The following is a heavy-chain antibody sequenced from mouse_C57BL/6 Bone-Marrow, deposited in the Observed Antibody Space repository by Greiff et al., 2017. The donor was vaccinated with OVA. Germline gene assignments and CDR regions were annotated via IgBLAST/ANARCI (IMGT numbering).Heavy chain of an antibody. CDR3: ARGWLPVDY. J-gene: IGHJ2*01. CDR1: GYTFTDYY. Sequence: EVKLVESGPVLVKPGASVKMSCKASGYTFTDYYMNWVKQSHGKSLEWIGVINPYNGGTSYNQKFKGKATLTVDKSSSTAYMELNSLTSEDSAVYYCARGWLPVDYWGQGTTLTVSS. D-gene: IGHD2-2*01. CDR2: INPYNGGT. V-gene: IGHV1-19*01.